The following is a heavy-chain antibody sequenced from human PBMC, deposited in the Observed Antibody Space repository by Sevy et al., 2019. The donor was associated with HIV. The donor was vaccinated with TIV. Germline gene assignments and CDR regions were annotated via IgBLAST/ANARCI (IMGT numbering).Heavy chain of an antibody. D-gene: IGHD2-2*01. V-gene: IGHV7-4-1*02. CDR2: INTNTGNP. J-gene: IGHJ6*02. CDR1: GYTFTTYA. CDR3: ARDPTQIVVVPAALRDYYYYAMDV. Sequence: ASVKVSCKASGYTFTTYAINWVRQAPGQGLEWMGWINTNTGNPTYAQGFTGRFVFSLDTSVSTEYLQISSLKTEETAVYFCARDPTQIVVVPAALRDYYYYAMDVWGQGTTVTVSS.